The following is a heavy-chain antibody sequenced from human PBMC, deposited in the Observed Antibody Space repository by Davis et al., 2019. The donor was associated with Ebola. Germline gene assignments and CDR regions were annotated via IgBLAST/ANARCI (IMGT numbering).Heavy chain of an antibody. Sequence: GESLKISCAASGFSFSSYWMHWVRQVPGKGLVWVSRINSDGSSTSYADSVKGRFTISRDNAKNTLYLQMNSLRAEDTAVYYCARGDYDSSFYYYYYGMDVWGQGTTVTVSS. CDR1: GFSFSSYW. CDR2: INSDGSST. D-gene: IGHD3-22*01. CDR3: ARGDYDSSFYYYYYGMDV. V-gene: IGHV3-74*01. J-gene: IGHJ6*02.